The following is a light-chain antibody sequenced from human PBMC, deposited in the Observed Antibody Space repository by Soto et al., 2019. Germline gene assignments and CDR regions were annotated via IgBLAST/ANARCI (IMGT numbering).Light chain of an antibody. Sequence: QSALTQPASVSGSPGQSIPISCTGTSSDVGGYNSVSWYQQHPGKAPKLMIYEVSNRPSGVSNRFTGSKSGNTASLTISGLQAEDEADYYCSSYTTSRTLLYVFGTGTKLTVL. CDR2: EVS. CDR1: SSDVGGYNS. J-gene: IGLJ1*01. CDR3: SSYTTSRTLLYV. V-gene: IGLV2-14*01.